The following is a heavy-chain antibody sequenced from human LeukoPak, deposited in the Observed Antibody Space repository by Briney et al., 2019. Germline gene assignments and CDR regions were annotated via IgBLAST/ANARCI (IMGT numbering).Heavy chain of an antibody. CDR3: AKARSGTSNAFDI. J-gene: IGHJ3*02. CDR2: ISSSDSRYI. V-gene: IGHV3-21*04. CDR1: GFIFNNYN. D-gene: IGHD4-23*01. Sequence: GGSLRLSCAASGFIFNNYNMNWVRQAPGKGLEWVASISSSDSRYIYYADSVKGRFTISRDNAKNSLYLQMNSLRAEDTAVFYCAKARSGTSNAFDIWGQGTMVTVSS.